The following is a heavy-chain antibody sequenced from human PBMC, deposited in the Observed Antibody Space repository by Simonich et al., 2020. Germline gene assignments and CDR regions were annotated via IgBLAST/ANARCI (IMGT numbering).Heavy chain of an antibody. CDR2: ISSSSSYI. D-gene: IGHD3-3*01. Sequence: EVQLVESGGGLVKPGGSLRLSCAASGFTFSSYSMNWVRQAPGKGREWGQSISSSSSYIYYADSVKGRFTISRDNAKNSLYLQMNSLRAEDTAVYYCARKRFLEWFFDYWGQGTLVTVSS. V-gene: IGHV3-21*01. J-gene: IGHJ4*02. CDR1: GFTFSSYS. CDR3: ARKRFLEWFFDY.